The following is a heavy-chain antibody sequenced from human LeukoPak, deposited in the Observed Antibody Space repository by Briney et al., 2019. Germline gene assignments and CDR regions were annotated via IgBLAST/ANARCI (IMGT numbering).Heavy chain of an antibody. CDR3: GRYEEEDGHNAKTLDS. Sequence: KPSETLSLTCTVSGGSISTNHYWGWIRQPPGMGLEWIGSIHFSVNTYYNPSLKSRLTISIGTSKNQFSLRLSSVTAADTAVYYCGRYEEEDGHNAKTLDSWGQGTLVTVSS. CDR1: GGSISTNHY. J-gene: IGHJ4*02. D-gene: IGHD5-24*01. CDR2: IHFSVNT. V-gene: IGHV4-39*01.